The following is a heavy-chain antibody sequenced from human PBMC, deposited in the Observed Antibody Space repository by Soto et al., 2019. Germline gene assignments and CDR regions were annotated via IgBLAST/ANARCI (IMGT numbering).Heavy chain of an antibody. V-gene: IGHV3-21*01. CDR2: ITATSSFI. D-gene: IGHD6-19*01. J-gene: IGHJ2*01. CDR1: GFTFSSHS. Sequence: EVQLVESGGGLVKPGGSLRLSCAASGFTFSSHSVNWVRQAPGKGLEWVSCITATSSFIYYADSVKGRFTISRDNAKHALSLQMDSLTVADTAVYYCARGAGVGIGYFDLWGRGTLVTVSS. CDR3: ARGAGVGIGYFDL.